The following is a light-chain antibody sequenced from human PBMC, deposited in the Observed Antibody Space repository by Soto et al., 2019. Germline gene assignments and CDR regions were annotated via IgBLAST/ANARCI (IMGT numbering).Light chain of an antibody. CDR2: DND. V-gene: IGLV1-51*01. J-gene: IGLJ2*01. Sequence: QSVLTQPPSVSAAPGQTVTISCSGRSSNIGSNSVSWYQQVPGTAPKLLLYDNDKRPSGIPDRFFGSKSGTSATLGIAGLQTADEADYYCGTWESYLSVGVFGGGTKLTVL. CDR3: GTWESYLSVGV. CDR1: SSNIGSNS.